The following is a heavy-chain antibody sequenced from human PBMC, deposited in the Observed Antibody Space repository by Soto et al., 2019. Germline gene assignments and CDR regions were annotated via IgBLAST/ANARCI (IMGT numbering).Heavy chain of an antibody. J-gene: IGHJ4*02. Sequence: QVQLQESGPGLVKPSETLSLTCTVSGGSISSYYWSWIRQPPGKGLEWIWYIYYTGSTNYNPSLKSRVTISVDTSKNQFSLKLSAVTAADTAVYYCARAWGRVFDYWGQGTRVTVSS. CDR1: GGSISSYY. D-gene: IGHD2-15*01. CDR2: IYYTGST. V-gene: IGHV4-59*01. CDR3: ARAWGRVFDY.